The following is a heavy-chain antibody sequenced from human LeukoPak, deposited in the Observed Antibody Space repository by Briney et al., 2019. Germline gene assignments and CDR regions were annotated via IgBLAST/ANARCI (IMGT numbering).Heavy chain of an antibody. D-gene: IGHD3-9*01. CDR2: INPSGGST. J-gene: IGHJ4*02. V-gene: IGHV1-46*03. CDR1: GYTFTSYY. Sequence: ASVKVSCKASGYTFTSYYMHWVRQAPGQGLEWIGIINPSGGSTTYAQKFQGRVTMTSDTSTSTVYMELSSLRSDDTAVYYCARRGILTGYMFDYWGQGTLVTVPS. CDR3: ARRGILTGYMFDY.